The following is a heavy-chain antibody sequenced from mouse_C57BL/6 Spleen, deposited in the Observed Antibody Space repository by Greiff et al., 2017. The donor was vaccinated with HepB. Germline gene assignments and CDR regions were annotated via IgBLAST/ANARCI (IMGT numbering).Heavy chain of an antibody. V-gene: IGHV1-54*01. D-gene: IGHD1-1*01. CDR2: INPGSGGT. CDR3: ARNYGSSYVDY. Sequence: QVQLQQSGAELVRPGTSVKVSCKASGYAFTNYLIEWVKQRPGQGLEWIGVINPGSGGTNYNEKFKGKATLTADKSYSTAYMQLSSLTSEDSAVYFCARNYGSSYVDYWGQGTTLTVSS. CDR1: GYAFTNYL. J-gene: IGHJ2*01.